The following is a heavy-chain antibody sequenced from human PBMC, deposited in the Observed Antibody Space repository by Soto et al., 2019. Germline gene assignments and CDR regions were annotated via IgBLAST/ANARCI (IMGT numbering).Heavy chain of an antibody. D-gene: IGHD3-22*01. Sequence: EVQLVQSGAEVKKPGESLRISCKGSGYSFTSYWISWVRQMPGKGLEWMGRIDPSDSYTNYSPSFQGHVTISADKSISTAYLQWSSLKASDTAMYYCASTYYYDSSGYFRAFDIWGQGTMVTVSS. J-gene: IGHJ3*02. CDR3: ASTYYYDSSGYFRAFDI. CDR1: GYSFTSYW. CDR2: IDPSDSYT. V-gene: IGHV5-10-1*03.